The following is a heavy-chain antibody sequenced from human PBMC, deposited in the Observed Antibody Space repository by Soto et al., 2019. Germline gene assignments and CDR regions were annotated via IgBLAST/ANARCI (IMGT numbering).Heavy chain of an antibody. D-gene: IGHD1-26*01. CDR1: GGSFSGSS. CDR3: ARGAYSAGHSDY. V-gene: IGHV4-34*01. J-gene: IGHJ4*02. Sequence: QVQLQQWGAGLLKPSETLSLTCAVSGGSFSGSSWSWIRQPPGRGLEWIGEITHNAGPNYNPSLKSRVAISVDTSKMHLSLLLRSVAAADAAVYYCARGAYSAGHSDYWGQGTLVTVSS. CDR2: ITHNAGP.